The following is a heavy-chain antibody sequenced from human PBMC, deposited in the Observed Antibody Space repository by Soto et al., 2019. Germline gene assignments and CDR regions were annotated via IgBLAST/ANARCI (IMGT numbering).Heavy chain of an antibody. CDR2: LSGSETM. Sequence: PGWSLRLSCAASGFSVNDYAIAWVRQAPGKGLEWVSSLSGSETMRQADSVKGRFTISRDNSKNTVYLQMNNLRVEDTALYYCTKSPRVATVFRWGLDPWGQGTLVTVSS. CDR1: GFSVNDYA. V-gene: IGHV3-23*01. CDR3: TKSPRVATVFRWGLDP. J-gene: IGHJ5*02. D-gene: IGHD5-12*01.